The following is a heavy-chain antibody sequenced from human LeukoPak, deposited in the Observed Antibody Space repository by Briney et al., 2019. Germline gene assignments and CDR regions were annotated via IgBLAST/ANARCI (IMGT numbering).Heavy chain of an antibody. J-gene: IGHJ3*02. CDR1: GGSISSGSYY. Sequence: SQTLSLTCTVSGGSISSGSYYWSWIRQPAGKGLEWIGRIYTSGDTNYNPSLKSRVTMSVHTSKNQFSLKLNSVTAADTAVYYCARYSGSYLGRAYDIWGQGTMATVSS. V-gene: IGHV4-61*02. D-gene: IGHD1-26*01. CDR2: IYTSGDT. CDR3: ARYSGSYLGRAYDI.